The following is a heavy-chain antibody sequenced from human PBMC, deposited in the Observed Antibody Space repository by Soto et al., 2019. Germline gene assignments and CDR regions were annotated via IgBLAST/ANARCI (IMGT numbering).Heavy chain of an antibody. CDR2: INPNSGGT. CDR1: GYSFTNND. J-gene: IGHJ6*02. V-gene: IGHV1-18*01. CDR3: ARDGDDFWSGYHKDNYGMDV. Sequence: ASVKVSCKASGYSFTNNDVSWVRQAPGQGLEWMGWINPNSGGTNYAQKLQGRVTMTTDTSTSTAYMELRSLRSDDTAVYYCARDGDDFWSGYHKDNYGMDVWGQGTTVTVSS. D-gene: IGHD3-3*01.